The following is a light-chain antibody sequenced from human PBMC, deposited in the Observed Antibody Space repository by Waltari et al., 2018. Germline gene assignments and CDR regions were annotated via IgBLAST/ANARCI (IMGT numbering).Light chain of an antibody. J-gene: IGLJ2*01. V-gene: IGLV2-14*01. CDR1: SSDVGGFDY. CDR3: ASYTSASTRVV. CDR2: EVT. Sequence: QSALTQPASVSGSPGQSITISCTGTSSDVGGFDYVSWYQQLPDKAPKVMICEVTNRPQGVSHRFSASRSGNTAYLTISGLQAEGEAHYHCASYTSASTRVVFGGGTKLTVL.